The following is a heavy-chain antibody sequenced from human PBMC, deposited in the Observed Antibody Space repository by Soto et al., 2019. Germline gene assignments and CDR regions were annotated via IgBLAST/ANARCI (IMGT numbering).Heavy chain of an antibody. D-gene: IGHD3-3*01. CDR1: GFTFSSYW. CDR3: ARDTPTHYDFWSGYLAPHYGMDV. J-gene: IGHJ6*02. Sequence: SCAASGFTFSSYWMSCVRQAPGKGLEWVANIKQDGSEKYYVDSVKGRFTISRDNAKNSLYLQMNSLRAEDTAVYYCARDTPTHYDFWSGYLAPHYGMDVWGQGTTVTVSS. V-gene: IGHV3-7*01. CDR2: IKQDGSEK.